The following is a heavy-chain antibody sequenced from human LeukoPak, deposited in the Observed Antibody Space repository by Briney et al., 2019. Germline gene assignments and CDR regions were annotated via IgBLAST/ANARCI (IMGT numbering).Heavy chain of an antibody. Sequence: SVKVSCKASGGTFSSYAISWVRQAPGQGLEWMGGIIPIFGTANYAQKFQGRVTITADKSTSTVYMELSSLRSEDTAVYYCAREPRGYSYEKYNWFDPWGQGTLVTVSS. CDR2: IIPIFGTA. V-gene: IGHV1-69*06. CDR3: AREPRGYSYEKYNWFDP. CDR1: GGTFSSYA. J-gene: IGHJ5*02. D-gene: IGHD5-18*01.